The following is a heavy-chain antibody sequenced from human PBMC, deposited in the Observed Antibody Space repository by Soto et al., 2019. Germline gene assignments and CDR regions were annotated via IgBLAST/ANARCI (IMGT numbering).Heavy chain of an antibody. Sequence: QVQLVQSGAEVKKPGASVKVSCKASGYTFTSYAMHWVRQAPGQRLEWMGWINAGNGNTKYSQKFQGRVTITRDTSASTAYKELSSLRSEDTAVYYCARDESDWGQGTLVTVSS. CDR1: GYTFTSYA. J-gene: IGHJ4*02. V-gene: IGHV1-3*01. CDR2: INAGNGNT. CDR3: ARDESD.